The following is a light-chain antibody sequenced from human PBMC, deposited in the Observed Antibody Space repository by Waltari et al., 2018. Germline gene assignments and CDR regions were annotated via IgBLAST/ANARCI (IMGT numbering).Light chain of an antibody. CDR2: VNSDGSH. CDR3: QTGGHGTWV. CDR1: SGHSSNV. V-gene: IGLV4-69*01. Sequence: QLVLPQSPSASASLGASVTLTCTLSSGHSSNVIAWHQQQPEKGPRYLMKVNSDGSHSKGDKIPDRFSGSSSGAEHYLTISSLQSEDEADYYCQTGGHGTWVFGGGTKLTVL. J-gene: IGLJ3*02.